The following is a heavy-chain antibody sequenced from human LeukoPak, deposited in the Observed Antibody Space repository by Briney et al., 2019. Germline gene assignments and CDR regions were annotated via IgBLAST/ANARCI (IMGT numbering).Heavy chain of an antibody. Sequence: GRSLRLSCAASGFTVSSNYMSWVRQAPGKGLEWVSVIYSGGSTYYADSVKGRFTISRHNSKNTLYLQMNSLRAEDPAVYYCARLSITMKAFDYWGQGTLVTVSS. V-gene: IGHV3-53*04. CDR1: GFTVSSNY. J-gene: IGHJ4*02. CDR3: ARLSITMKAFDY. CDR2: IYSGGST. D-gene: IGHD3-22*01.